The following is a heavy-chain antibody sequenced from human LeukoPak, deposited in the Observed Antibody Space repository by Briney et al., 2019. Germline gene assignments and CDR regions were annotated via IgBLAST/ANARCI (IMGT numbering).Heavy chain of an antibody. CDR3: ARVSSSTTNWFDP. V-gene: IGHV3-23*01. CDR1: GFTFSSYA. D-gene: IGHD6-13*01. J-gene: IGHJ5*02. CDR2: ISGSGGST. Sequence: GGSLRLSCAASGFTFSSYAMSWVRQAPGKGLEWVSAISGSGGSTYYADSVKGRFTISRDNAKNTLYLQMNSLRAEDTAVYYCARVSSSTTNWFDPWGQGTLVTVSS.